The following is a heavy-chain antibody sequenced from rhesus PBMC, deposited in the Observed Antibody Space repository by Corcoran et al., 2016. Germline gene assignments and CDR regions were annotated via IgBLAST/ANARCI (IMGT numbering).Heavy chain of an antibody. CDR3: ARGLFYFDY. CDR2: ISATDART. J-gene: IGHJ4*01. Sequence: QVQLQESGPGLVKPSETLSLTCAVSGGSLKNNHWTWIRQPPGKGLEWIGYISATDARTDHHPSLRSRITISTDTSKNQFSLKLNSLSAADTAVYYCARGLFYFDYWGQGVLVSVSS. V-gene: IGHV4-173*01. CDR1: GGSLKNNH.